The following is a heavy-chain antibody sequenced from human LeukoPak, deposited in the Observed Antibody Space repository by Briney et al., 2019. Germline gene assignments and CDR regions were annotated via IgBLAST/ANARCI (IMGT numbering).Heavy chain of an antibody. CDR3: MTDVLWDPAGY. CDR2: IKSKADGATI. J-gene: IGHJ4*02. D-gene: IGHD2-8*01. CDR1: GFTFSEAW. V-gene: IGHV3-15*01. Sequence: TGGSLRLSCAASGFTFSEAWMGWVRQAPGKGLEWVGRIKSKADGATIDYAAPVKGRFTISRDDSENTLYLRMSRLKTEDTAVYYCMTDVLWDPAGYWGQGTLVTVSS.